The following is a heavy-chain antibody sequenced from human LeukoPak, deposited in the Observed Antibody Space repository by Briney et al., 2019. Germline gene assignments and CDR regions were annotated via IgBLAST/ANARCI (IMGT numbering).Heavy chain of an antibody. V-gene: IGHV3-23*01. CDR1: GFTFSSYA. Sequence: GGSLRLSCAASGFTFSSYAMSWVRQAPGKGLEWVSAISGSGGSTYYADSVKGRFTISRDNSKNTLYLQMNSLRAEDTAVYYCAKDKIDAGIAAAGFDYGGQGTLVTVFS. CDR3: AKDKIDAGIAAAGFDY. CDR2: ISGSGGST. D-gene: IGHD6-13*01. J-gene: IGHJ4*02.